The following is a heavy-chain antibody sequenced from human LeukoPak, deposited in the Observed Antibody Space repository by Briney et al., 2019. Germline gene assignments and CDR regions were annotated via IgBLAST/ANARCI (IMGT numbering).Heavy chain of an antibody. D-gene: IGHD6-19*01. CDR2: ISYSGST. Sequence: SETLSLTCTGSGGSISSSSYYWAWIRQPPGKGLEWIGGISYSGSTYYDPSLKSRVTISVDTSKNQFSLKLNSVTAADTAVYSCARQASGWYYFHYWGQGTLVTVSS. V-gene: IGHV4-39*01. J-gene: IGHJ4*02. CDR1: GGSISSSSYY. CDR3: ARQASGWYYFHY.